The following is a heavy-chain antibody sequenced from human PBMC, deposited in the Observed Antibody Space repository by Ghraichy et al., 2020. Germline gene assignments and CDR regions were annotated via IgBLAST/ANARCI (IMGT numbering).Heavy chain of an antibody. CDR1: GFTFGSYA. CDR3: AKSPLVVVPATLDY. D-gene: IGHD2-15*01. CDR2: ISYDGSNT. J-gene: IGHJ4*02. Sequence: AGSLRLSCTASGFTFGSYAMHWVRQAPGKGLEWVALISYDGSNTYYADSLKGRFTISRDNYKNTLYLQTSNLRPEDTAMYYCAKSPLVVVPATLDYWGQGTLVTVPS. V-gene: IGHV3-30*18.